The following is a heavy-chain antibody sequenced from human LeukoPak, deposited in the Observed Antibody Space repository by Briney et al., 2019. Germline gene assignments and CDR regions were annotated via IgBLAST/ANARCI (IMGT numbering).Heavy chain of an antibody. CDR1: GYTFTGYY. V-gene: IGHV1-69*13. J-gene: IGHJ4*02. CDR3: ARGRSPLRIAAAMYYFDY. Sequence: SVKVSCKASGYTFTGYYMHWVRQAPGQGLEWMGGIIPIFGTANYAQKFQGRVTITADESTSTAYMELSSLRSEDTAVYYCARGRSPLRIAAAMYYFDYWGQGTLVTVSS. D-gene: IGHD6-13*01. CDR2: IIPIFGTA.